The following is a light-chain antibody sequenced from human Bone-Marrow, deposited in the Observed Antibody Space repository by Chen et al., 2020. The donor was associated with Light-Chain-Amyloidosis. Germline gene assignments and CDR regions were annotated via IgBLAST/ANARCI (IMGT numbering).Light chain of an antibody. CDR1: NIGSTS. CDR2: DEN. J-gene: IGLJ3*02. CDR3: QVWDRSSDRPV. V-gene: IGLV3-21*02. Sequence: SYVLTQPSSVSVAPGQTATIACGGNNIGSTSVHWYQQTPGQAPLLGVYDENGRPSGIPERLSAANSGNTATLTISRVEAGDEADYYCQVWDRSSDRPVFGGGTKLTVL.